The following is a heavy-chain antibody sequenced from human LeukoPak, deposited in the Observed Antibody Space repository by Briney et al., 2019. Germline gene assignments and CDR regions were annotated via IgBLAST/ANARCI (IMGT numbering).Heavy chain of an antibody. CDR1: SGSITTYY. CDR3: ARGPRWRGSGRSYYYGMDV. D-gene: IGHD3-10*01. CDR2: VFHTGIT. V-gene: IGHV4-59*01. J-gene: IGHJ6*04. Sequence: SETLSLTCTVSSGSITTYYWNWIRQSPGKRPEWIGYVFHTGITGYNPSLESRVTMSMDTSKRQFSLSLTSVTTADTARYYCARGPRWRGSGRSYYYGMDVWGNGTTVTVSS.